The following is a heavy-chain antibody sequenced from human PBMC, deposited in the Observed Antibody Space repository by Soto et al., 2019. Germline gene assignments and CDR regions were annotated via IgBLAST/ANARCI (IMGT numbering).Heavy chain of an antibody. Sequence: VQLVESGGGVVQPGRSLRLSCAASGFTFSDYAMHWVRQAPSKGLERVAVVSHVGRNTHYADYLKGRFTISRDSSKXXXXXXXXXXXXXXXXXXXXXXXXXXSLLTSDFNYWGQGALVTVSS. V-gene: IGHV3-30*03. CDR1: GFTFSDYA. CDR3: XXXXXXSLLTSDFNY. CDR2: VSHVGRNT. J-gene: IGHJ4*02.